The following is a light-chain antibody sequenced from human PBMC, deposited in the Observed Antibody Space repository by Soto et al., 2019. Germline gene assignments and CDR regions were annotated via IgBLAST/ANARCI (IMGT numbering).Light chain of an antibody. CDR3: QKYDSALSRT. V-gene: IGKV1-27*01. CDR1: QGIANY. CDR2: AES. Sequence: DIQMPQSPSSLSASVGDRVTITCRASQGIANYLAWYQQKPGKVPKLLIYAESTLHSGVPSRFSGSGFGTDFTLTISSLQTEDVATYYCQKYDSALSRTFVQGTQVEIK. J-gene: IGKJ1*01.